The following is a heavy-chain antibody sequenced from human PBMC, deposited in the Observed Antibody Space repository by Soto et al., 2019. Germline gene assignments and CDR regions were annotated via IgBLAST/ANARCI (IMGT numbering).Heavy chain of an antibody. CDR1: GFTFSSYA. CDR3: AKAGYSGYDWRHYFDY. D-gene: IGHD5-12*01. J-gene: IGHJ4*02. V-gene: IGHV3-23*01. Sequence: GSLRLSCAASGFTFSSYAMSWVRQAPGKGLECVSAISCSGDSTYYADSVKGRFTISRDNSKNTLYLQMNSLRAEDTAVYYCAKAGYSGYDWRHYFDYWGQGTLVTVSS. CDR2: ISCSGDST.